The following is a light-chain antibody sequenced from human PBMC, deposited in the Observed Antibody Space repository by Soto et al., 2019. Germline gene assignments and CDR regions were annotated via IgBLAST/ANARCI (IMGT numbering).Light chain of an antibody. J-gene: IGLJ1*01. V-gene: IGLV2-14*03. CDR1: SSDVGANTY. Sequence: ALTQPASVSGSPGQSITISCTGTSSDVGANTYVSWYLQRPGEVTRLMVYDVYYRPSGVSNRFSGSKSGNTASLTISGLQAEDEGDYYCSSYTSSHIFVFGSGTKVTVL. CDR3: SSYTSSHIFV. CDR2: DVY.